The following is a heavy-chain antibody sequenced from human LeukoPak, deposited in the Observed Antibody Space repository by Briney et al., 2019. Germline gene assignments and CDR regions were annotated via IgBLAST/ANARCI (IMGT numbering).Heavy chain of an antibody. J-gene: IGHJ4*02. CDR2: ISRSSTTI. D-gene: IGHD5-24*01. Sequence: GGSLRLSCAASGFTFSNYSMGWVRQAPGKGLEWVSYISRSSTTIYNADSVKGRIAISRDNAKNSLYLQMNSLRAEDTAVYFCARAEMATISFDYWGQGTLVTVSS. V-gene: IGHV3-48*04. CDR3: ARAEMATISFDY. CDR1: GFTFSNYS.